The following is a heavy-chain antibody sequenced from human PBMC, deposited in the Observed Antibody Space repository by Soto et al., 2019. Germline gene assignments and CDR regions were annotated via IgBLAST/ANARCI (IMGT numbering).Heavy chain of an antibody. Sequence: SETLSLTCGVYSGSFSGYHCSWIRHPPGKGLECIGEINYSGTSNYNPSLKSRVTISVDTSKNQFSLKLSSVTAADTAVYSCARGRDFDYWGPGTLVTVSS. CDR2: INYSGTS. CDR3: ARGRDFDY. V-gene: IGHV4-34*01. J-gene: IGHJ4*02. CDR1: SGSFSGYH.